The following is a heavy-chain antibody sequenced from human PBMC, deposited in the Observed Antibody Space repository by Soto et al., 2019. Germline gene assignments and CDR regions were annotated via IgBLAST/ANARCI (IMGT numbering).Heavy chain of an antibody. D-gene: IGHD3-10*01. CDR1: GGSISSGDYY. V-gene: IGHV4-30-4*01. Sequence: SETLSLTCTVSGGSISSGDYYWSWIRQPPGKGLEWIGYIYYSGSTYYNPSLKSRVTISVDTSKNQFSLKLSSVTAADTAVYYCARARDYYGSGSYLYYYGMDVWGQGTTVTVSS. CDR3: ARARDYYGSGSYLYYYGMDV. J-gene: IGHJ6*02. CDR2: IYYSGST.